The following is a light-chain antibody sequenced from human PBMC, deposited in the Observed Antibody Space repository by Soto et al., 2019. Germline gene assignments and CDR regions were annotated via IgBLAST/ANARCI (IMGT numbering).Light chain of an antibody. CDR1: SSDVGGYNY. J-gene: IGLJ1*01. CDR2: DVS. CDR3: SSYTSGSTYV. V-gene: IGLV2-14*01. Sequence: QSALTQPASVSGSPGQSITISCTGTSSDVGGYNYVSWYQQHPGKAPKLMIYDVSNRPSGVSNRFSGSKSGNTASLTISGIQAEDEADYYCSSYTSGSTYVLGTGTKLTVL.